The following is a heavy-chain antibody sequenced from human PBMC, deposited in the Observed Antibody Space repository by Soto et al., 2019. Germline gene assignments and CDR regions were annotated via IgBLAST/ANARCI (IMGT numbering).Heavy chain of an antibody. V-gene: IGHV1-46*01. CDR3: ARGGYSSSLYYYYGMDV. Sequence: GASVKVSCKASGYTFTSYYMHWVRQDPGQGLEWMGIINPSGGSTSYAQKFQGRVTMTRDTSTSTVYMELSSLRSEDTAVYYCARGGYSSSLYYYYGMDVWGQGTTVTVSS. CDR1: GYTFTSYY. CDR2: INPSGGST. J-gene: IGHJ6*02. D-gene: IGHD6-6*01.